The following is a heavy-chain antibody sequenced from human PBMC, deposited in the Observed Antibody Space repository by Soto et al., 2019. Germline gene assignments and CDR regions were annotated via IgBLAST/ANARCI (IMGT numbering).Heavy chain of an antibody. CDR2: FYHGGT. J-gene: IGHJ4*02. V-gene: IGHV4-59*01. CDR3: ARSYSSSLYFDF. Sequence: TSETLSLTCTVSGGSISSDYWGWIRQSPGKGLEWIGYFYHGGTNFNPSLKGPVTISVDTSKNQFSLNLSSVTAADTAVYYCARSYSSSLYFDFWGQGTPVTVSS. CDR1: GGSISSDY. D-gene: IGHD6-6*01.